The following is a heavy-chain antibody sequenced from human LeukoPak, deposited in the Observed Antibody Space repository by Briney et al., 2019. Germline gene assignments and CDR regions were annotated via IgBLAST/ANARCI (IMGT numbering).Heavy chain of an antibody. D-gene: IGHD3-9*01. V-gene: IGHV3-53*01. CDR3: ARPANDILTGYYPRVEYYYYMDV. J-gene: IGHJ6*03. Sequence: SGGSLRLSCAASGFNVSSNYISWIRQAPGKGLEWVALIYSGGSTNYGDSVKGRFTISRDNSKNTVLFQMNNLRVEDTAVYYCARPANDILTGYYPRVEYYYYMDVWGKGTTVTVSS. CDR2: IYSGGST. CDR1: GFNVSSNY.